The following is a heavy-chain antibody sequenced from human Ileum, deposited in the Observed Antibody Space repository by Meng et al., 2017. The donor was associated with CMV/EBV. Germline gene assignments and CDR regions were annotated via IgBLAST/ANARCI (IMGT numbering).Heavy chain of an antibody. CDR1: GSVSSGGYY. J-gene: IGHJ4*02. CDR3: ARNLVYYFTGYYLDY. V-gene: IGHV4-61*08. D-gene: IGHD3-10*01. Sequence: GSVSSGGYYWSWIRQPPGKGLEWLGYIYYSGSTNYNPSLKSRVTISVDTSKNQFSLKLSSVTAADTAVYYCARNLVYYFTGYYLDYWGQGTLVTVSS. CDR2: IYYSGST.